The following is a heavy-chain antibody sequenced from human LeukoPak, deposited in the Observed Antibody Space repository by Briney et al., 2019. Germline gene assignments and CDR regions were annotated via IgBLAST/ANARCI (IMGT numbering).Heavy chain of an antibody. D-gene: IGHD2-2*01. V-gene: IGHV3-21*01. CDR3: ARDWSSVDY. CDR1: GFTFSSYS. J-gene: IGHJ4*02. Sequence: GGSLRLSCAASGFTFSSYSMNWVRQSPGKGLEWVSSISSSSSYIYSADSVKGRFTISRDDAKNSLYLQMNSLRAEDTAVYYCARDWSSVDYWGQGTLVTVSS. CDR2: ISSSSSYI.